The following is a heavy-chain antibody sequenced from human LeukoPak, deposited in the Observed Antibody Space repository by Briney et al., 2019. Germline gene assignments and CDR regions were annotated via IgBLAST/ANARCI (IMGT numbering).Heavy chain of an antibody. D-gene: IGHD2-15*01. CDR1: GGSISSYY. V-gene: IGHV4-59*08. CDR3: ARRPGLLPDY. J-gene: IGHJ4*02. CDR2: IYHSGST. Sequence: PSETLSLTCTVSGGSISSYYWSWIRQPPGKGLEWIGSIYHSGSTYYNPSLKSRVTISVDTSKNQFSLKLSSVTAADTAVYYCARRPGLLPDYWGQGTLVTVSS.